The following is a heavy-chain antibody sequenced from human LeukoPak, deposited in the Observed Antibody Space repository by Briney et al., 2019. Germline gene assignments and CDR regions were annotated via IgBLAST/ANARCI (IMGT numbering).Heavy chain of an antibody. CDR1: GFTFSSYG. CDR2: IRYDGSNK. J-gene: IGHJ4*02. CDR3: AKARGSFDY. V-gene: IGHV3-30*02. Sequence: GGFLRLSCAASGFTFSSYGMHWVRQAPGKGLEWVAFIRYDGSNKYYADSVKGRFTISRDNSKNTLYLQMNSLRAEDTAVYYCAKARGSFDYWGQGTLVTVSS. D-gene: IGHD5-12*01.